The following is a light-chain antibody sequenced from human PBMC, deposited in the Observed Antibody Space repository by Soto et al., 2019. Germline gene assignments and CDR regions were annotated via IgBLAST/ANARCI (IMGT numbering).Light chain of an antibody. CDR2: DAS. J-gene: IGKJ4*01. Sequence: EIVLTQSPATLSLSPGERATLSCRASQSVSSYLAWYQQKPGQAPRLLIYDASNRATGIPARLSGSGSGTDFTLTISSPETEDVAVYYCQQRSNWPPVTFGGGTKVEIK. CDR1: QSVSSY. V-gene: IGKV3-11*01. CDR3: QQRSNWPPVT.